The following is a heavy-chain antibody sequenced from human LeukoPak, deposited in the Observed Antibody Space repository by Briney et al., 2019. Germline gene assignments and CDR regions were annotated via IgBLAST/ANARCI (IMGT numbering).Heavy chain of an antibody. CDR1: GFTLRSCE. CDR2: IKSDGSEI. D-gene: IGHD2-8*01. J-gene: IGHJ5*02. V-gene: IGHV3-7*01. CDR3: ARYCTFRTCSATQFDA. Sequence: GGSLRLSCAASGFTLRSCEMTWVRQTTGKGLEWLATIKSDGSEIYYLDSVKGRFTISRDNAKNSLYLQMNGLRADDSAVYYCARYCTFRTCSATQFDAWGQGTLVTVSS.